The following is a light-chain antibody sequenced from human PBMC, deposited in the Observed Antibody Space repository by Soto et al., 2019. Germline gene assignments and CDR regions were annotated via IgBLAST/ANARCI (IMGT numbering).Light chain of an antibody. CDR1: SSNIGAGYD. CDR2: GNS. CDR3: QSYDSSLSDWV. V-gene: IGLV1-40*01. Sequence: QSVLTQPPSVSGAPGQRVTISCTGSSSNIGAGYDVHWYQQLPGTAPKLLIYGNSNRPSGVPDRFSGSKSVTSASLAITGLQAEDEADYYGQSYDSSLSDWVFGGGTKLTVL. J-gene: IGLJ3*02.